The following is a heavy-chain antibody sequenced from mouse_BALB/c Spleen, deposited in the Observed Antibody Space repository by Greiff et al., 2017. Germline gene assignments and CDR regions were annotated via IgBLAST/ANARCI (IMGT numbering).Heavy chain of an antibody. CDR2: IYPYNGGT. J-gene: IGHJ2*01. D-gene: IGHD2-3*01. CDR1: GYTFTDYN. V-gene: IGHV1S29*02. CDR3: ARCDGPYYFDY. Sequence: VHVKQSGPELVKPGASVKISCKASGYTFTDYNMHWVKQSHGKSLEWIGYIYPYNGGTGYNQKFKSKATLTVDNSSSTAYMELRSLTSEDSAVYYCARCDGPYYFDYWGQGTTLTVSS.